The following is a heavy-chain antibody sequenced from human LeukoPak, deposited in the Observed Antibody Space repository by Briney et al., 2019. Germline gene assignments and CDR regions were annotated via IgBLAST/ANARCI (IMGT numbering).Heavy chain of an antibody. V-gene: IGHV3-30*02. D-gene: IGHD3-3*01. J-gene: IGHJ6*03. CDR3: AKDRYVFWSGYSHYYYYMDV. CDR2: IRYDGSNK. Sequence: GGSLRLSCAASGFTFSSYGMHWVRQAPGKGLEWVAFIRYDGSNKYYADSVKGRFTIYRDNSKNTLYLQMNSLRAEDTAVYYCAKDRYVFWSGYSHYYYYMDVWGKGTTVTVSS. CDR1: GFTFSSYG.